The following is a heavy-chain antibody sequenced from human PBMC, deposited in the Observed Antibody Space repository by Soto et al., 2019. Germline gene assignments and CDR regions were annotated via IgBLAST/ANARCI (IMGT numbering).Heavy chain of an antibody. CDR2: IIPIPVIA. V-gene: IGHV1-69*02. D-gene: IGHD2-21*01. J-gene: IGHJ4*02. CDR3: ATPGGDGYNPTFDY. CDR1: GGTFSSYT. Sequence: SVKGSCKASGGTFSSYTISCVRQAPGQGLEWMGRIIPIPVIANYAQKFQGRVTITADKSTSTAYMELSSLRSEDTAVYYCATPGGDGYNPTFDYWGQGTLVTV.